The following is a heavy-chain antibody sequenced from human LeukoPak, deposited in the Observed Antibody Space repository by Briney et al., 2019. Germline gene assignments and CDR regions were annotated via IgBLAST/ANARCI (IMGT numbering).Heavy chain of an antibody. CDR3: ARGFLDFDS. CDR2: IWYDGSNT. V-gene: IGHV3-33*08. Sequence: PGGSLRLSCATSGFTFSSYGIHWVRQAPGKGLEWVALIWYDGSNTYYADSVKGRFTISRDDSKNTVYLQMNSLRAEDTALYYCARGFLDFDSWGQGTLVIVSS. CDR1: GFTFSSYG. D-gene: IGHD3-3*01. J-gene: IGHJ4*02.